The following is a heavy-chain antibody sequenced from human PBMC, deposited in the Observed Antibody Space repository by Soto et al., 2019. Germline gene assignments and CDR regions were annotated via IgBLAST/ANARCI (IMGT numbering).Heavy chain of an antibody. J-gene: IGHJ6*03. CDR2: ISSSSSTI. D-gene: IGHD3-10*01. V-gene: IGHV3-48*01. CDR3: AKMAYYYGSGCADYYYYMDV. Sequence: GGSLRLSCAASGFTFSSYSMNWVRQAPGKGLEWVSYISSSSSTIYYADSVKGRFTISRDNAKNSLYLQMNSLRAEDTAVYYCAKMAYYYGSGCADYYYYMDVWGKGTTVTVSS. CDR1: GFTFSSYS.